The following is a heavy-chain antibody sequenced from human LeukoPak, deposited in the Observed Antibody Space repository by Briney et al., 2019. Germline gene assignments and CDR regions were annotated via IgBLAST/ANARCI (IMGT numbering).Heavy chain of an antibody. D-gene: IGHD1-26*01. CDR3: ARAQTVVGATFRD. V-gene: IGHV3-30-3*01. CDR2: ISYDGSNK. J-gene: IGHJ3*01. CDR1: GFTFSSYA. Sequence: GGSLRLSCAASGFTFSSYAMHWVRQAPGKGLEWVAVISYDGSNKYYADSVKGRFTISRDNSKNTLYLQMNSLRAEDTAVYYCARAQTVVGATFRDWGQGTMVTVSS.